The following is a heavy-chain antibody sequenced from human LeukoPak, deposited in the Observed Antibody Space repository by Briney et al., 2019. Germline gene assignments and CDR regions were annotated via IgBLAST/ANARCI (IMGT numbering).Heavy chain of an antibody. Sequence: PGGSLRLSCAASGFTFSSYAMHWVRQAPGKGLEWVAVISYDGSNKYYADSVKGRFTISRDNSKNTLYLQMNSLRAEDTAVYYCARTRYFDWLSYDGVDYWGQGTLVTVSS. V-gene: IGHV3-30-3*01. CDR3: ARTRYFDWLSYDGVDY. CDR1: GFTFSSYA. J-gene: IGHJ4*02. CDR2: ISYDGSNK. D-gene: IGHD3-9*01.